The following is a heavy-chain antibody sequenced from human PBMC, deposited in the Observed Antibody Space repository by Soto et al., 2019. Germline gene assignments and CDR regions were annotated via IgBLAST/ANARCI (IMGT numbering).Heavy chain of an antibody. Sequence: ASVKVSCKASGYTFTSYYMHWVRQAPGQGLEWMGIINPSGGSTSYAQKFQGRVTMTKDTSTSTVYMELSSLRSEDTAVYYCATADYDFWSGYLTPPFDYWGQGTLVTVSS. CDR1: GYTFTSYY. CDR3: ATADYDFWSGYLTPPFDY. CDR2: INPSGGST. D-gene: IGHD3-3*01. J-gene: IGHJ4*02. V-gene: IGHV1-46*01.